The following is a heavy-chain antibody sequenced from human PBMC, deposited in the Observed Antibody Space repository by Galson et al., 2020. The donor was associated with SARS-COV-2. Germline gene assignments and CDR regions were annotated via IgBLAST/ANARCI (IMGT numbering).Heavy chain of an antibody. Sequence: SETLSLTCSVSGYSISSDYFWGWIRQSPGKGLEWLASISHSGSTYYNPSLKSRVTISADTSKNQFSLELRSVTAADTAMYYCAREDFWGHGILVTVSS. CDR2: ISHSGST. CDR3: AREDF. J-gene: IGHJ4*01. CDR1: GYSISSDYF. V-gene: IGHV4-38-2*02.